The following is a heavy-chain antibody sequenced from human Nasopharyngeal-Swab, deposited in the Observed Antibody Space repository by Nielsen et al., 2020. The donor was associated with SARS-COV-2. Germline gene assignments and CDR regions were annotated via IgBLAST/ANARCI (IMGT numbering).Heavy chain of an antibody. V-gene: IGHV3-23*01. CDR2: ISGSGGST. Sequence: GESLKISCAASGFTFSSYAMSWARQAPGKGLEWVSAISGSGGSTYYADSVKGRFTISRDNSKNTLYLQMNSLRAEDTAVYYCAKSVAAAGPDYYYGLDVWGQGTTVTVSS. D-gene: IGHD6-13*01. CDR3: AKSVAAAGPDYYYGLDV. J-gene: IGHJ6*02. CDR1: GFTFSSYA.